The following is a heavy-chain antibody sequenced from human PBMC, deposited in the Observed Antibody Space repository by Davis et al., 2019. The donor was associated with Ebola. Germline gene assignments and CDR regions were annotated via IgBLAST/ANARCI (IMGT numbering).Heavy chain of an antibody. CDR2: IYPGDSDT. CDR3: ARHTPPILLWFGDQTCGWFDP. D-gene: IGHD3-10*01. CDR1: GYSFTSYW. J-gene: IGHJ5*02. V-gene: IGHV5-51*01. Sequence: GESLKISCKGSGYSFTSYWIGWVRQMPGKGLEWMGIIYPGDSDTRYSPSFQGQVTISADKSISTAYLQWSSLKASDTAMYYCARHTPPILLWFGDQTCGWFDPWGQGTLVTVSS.